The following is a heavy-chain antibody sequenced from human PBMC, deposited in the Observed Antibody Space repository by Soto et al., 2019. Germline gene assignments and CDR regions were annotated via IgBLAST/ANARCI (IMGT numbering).Heavy chain of an antibody. V-gene: IGHV3-23*01. Sequence: GGSLRLSCAASGFTFSSYAMSWVRQAPGKGLEWVSAISGSGGSTYYADSVKGRFTISRDNSKNTLYLQMNSLRAEDTAVYYCAKSPGGSGSSIGWYYGTDVWGQGTTVTVSS. CDR3: AKSPGGSGSSIGWYYGTDV. J-gene: IGHJ6*02. D-gene: IGHD6-6*01. CDR1: GFTFSSYA. CDR2: ISGSGGST.